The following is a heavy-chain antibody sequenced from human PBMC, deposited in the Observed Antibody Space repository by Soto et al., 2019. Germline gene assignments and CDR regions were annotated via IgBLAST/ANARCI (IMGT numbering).Heavy chain of an antibody. J-gene: IGHJ4*02. CDR3: ARDFNWGVDY. CDR1: GYTFTSNA. V-gene: IGHV1-3*04. CDR2: IHTTYGHT. Sequence: ASVKVSCKASGYTFTSNAMHWVRQAPGQRLEWIGWIHTTYGHTKYSQSFQDRVSISRDTSASTAYMELSSLRSDDTAVCYCARDFNWGVDYWGQGTPVTVSS. D-gene: IGHD7-27*01.